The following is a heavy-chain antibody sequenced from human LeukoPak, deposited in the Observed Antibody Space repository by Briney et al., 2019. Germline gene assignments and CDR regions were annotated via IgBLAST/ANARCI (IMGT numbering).Heavy chain of an antibody. CDR3: ARHAEASVVYIDH. Sequence: TSETLSLTCTVSGGSISSYYWSWIRQSPGEGLEYIGYISDTGSTSYKPSLKSRVTISLDTPKNQISLRLTSVTAADTAMYYCARHAEASVVYIDHWGQGTLVTVSS. CDR1: GGSISSYY. CDR2: ISDTGST. V-gene: IGHV4-59*08. J-gene: IGHJ4*02. D-gene: IGHD2-15*01.